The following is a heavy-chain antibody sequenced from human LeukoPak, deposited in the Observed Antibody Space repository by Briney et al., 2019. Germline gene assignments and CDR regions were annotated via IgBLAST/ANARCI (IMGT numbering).Heavy chain of an antibody. CDR2: IYSGGTT. CDR1: DFTVSRNY. CDR3: ARGRSSSWYTVDY. Sequence: GGSLRLSCAASDFTVSRNYMSWVRQAPGKGLEWVSVIYSGGTTKYADSVKGRFTISRDNSKNTLYLQMNSLRAEDTVVYYCARGRSSSWYTVDYWGQGTLVTVSS. J-gene: IGHJ4*02. V-gene: IGHV3-53*01. D-gene: IGHD6-13*01.